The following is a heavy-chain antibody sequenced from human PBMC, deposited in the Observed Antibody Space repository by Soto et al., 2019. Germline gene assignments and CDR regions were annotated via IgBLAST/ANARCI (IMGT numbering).Heavy chain of an antibody. CDR2: IDPSDSYT. V-gene: IGHV5-10-1*01. CDR3: AATSNRDTAIDY. CDR1: GYSFTSYW. J-gene: IGHJ4*02. Sequence: GESLKISCNGSGYSFTSYWISWVRQMPGKGLEWMGRIDPSDSYTNYSPSFQGHVTISADKSISTAYLQWSSLKASDTAMYYCAATSNRDTAIDYWGQGTLVTVSS. D-gene: IGHD5-18*01.